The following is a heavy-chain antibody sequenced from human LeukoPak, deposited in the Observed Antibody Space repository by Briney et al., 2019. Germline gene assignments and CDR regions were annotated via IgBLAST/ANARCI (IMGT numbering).Heavy chain of an antibody. J-gene: IGHJ4*02. Sequence: PGGSLRLSCAASGFTFSSYAMSWVRQAPGKGLEWVSAISGSGGSTYYADSVKGRFTISRDNSKNTLYLQMNSLRAEDTAVYYCARERGPPDILTGYRPFDYWGQGTLVTVSS. CDR3: ARERGPPDILTGYRPFDY. CDR2: ISGSGGST. V-gene: IGHV3-23*01. CDR1: GFTFSSYA. D-gene: IGHD3-9*01.